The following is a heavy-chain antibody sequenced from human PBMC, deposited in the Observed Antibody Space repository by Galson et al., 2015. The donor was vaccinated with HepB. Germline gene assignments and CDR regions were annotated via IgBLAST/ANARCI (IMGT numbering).Heavy chain of an antibody. CDR1: GFTFSSYA. CDR3: ARGGYSSSWYRDFDY. CDR2: ISYDGSNK. J-gene: IGHJ4*02. D-gene: IGHD6-13*01. V-gene: IGHV3-30*04. Sequence: SLRLSCAASGFTFSSYAMHWVRQAPGKGLEWVAVISYDGSNKYYADSVKGRFTISRDNSKNTLYLQMNSLRAEDTAVYYCARGGYSSSWYRDFDYWGQGTLVTVSS.